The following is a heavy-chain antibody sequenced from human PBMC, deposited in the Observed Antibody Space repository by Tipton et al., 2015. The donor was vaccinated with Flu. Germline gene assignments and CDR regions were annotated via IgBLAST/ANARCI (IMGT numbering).Heavy chain of an antibody. Sequence: SLRLSCAASGFIFSTYGTHWVRQAPGKGLEWVAVIWYDGSNKYYADSVKGRFTISRDNSKNTVYLQMNSLRAEDTAVYYCAKDKNEFYAFENWAQGTLVTVSS. CDR3: AKDKNEFYAFEN. D-gene: IGHD2/OR15-2a*01. J-gene: IGHJ4*02. V-gene: IGHV3-33*06. CDR2: IWYDGSNK. CDR1: GFIFSTYG.